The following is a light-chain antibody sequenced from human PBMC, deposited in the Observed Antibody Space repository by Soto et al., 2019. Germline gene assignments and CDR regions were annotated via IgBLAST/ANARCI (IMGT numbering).Light chain of an antibody. CDR2: AAS. CDR1: QGIANY. J-gene: IGKJ4*01. V-gene: IGKV1-27*01. CDR3: QKYNSVPLT. Sequence: DIQMTQSPSPLSASVGDGVTITCRASQGIANYLAWYQQKPGKVPQLLIYAASTLQSGVPSRFSGSGSGTXXALTISSLQPEDVATYYCQKYNSVPLTFGGGTKVEIK.